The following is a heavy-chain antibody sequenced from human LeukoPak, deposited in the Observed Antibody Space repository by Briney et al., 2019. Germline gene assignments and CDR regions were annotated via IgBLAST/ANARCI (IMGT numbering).Heavy chain of an antibody. V-gene: IGHV4-61*02. D-gene: IGHD5-12*01. Sequence: SETLSLTCTVSGGSISSGSYYWSWIRQPPGKGLEWIGRIYTSGSTNYNPSLKSRVTISVDTSKNQFSLKLSSVTAADTAVYYCARGGYDSINYWGQGTLVTVSS. CDR2: IYTSGST. J-gene: IGHJ4*02. CDR3: ARGGYDSINY. CDR1: GGSISSGSYY.